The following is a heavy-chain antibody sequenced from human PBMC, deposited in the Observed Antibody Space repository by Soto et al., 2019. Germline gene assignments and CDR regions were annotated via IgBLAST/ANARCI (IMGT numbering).Heavy chain of an antibody. V-gene: IGHV4-59*12. Sequence: PSETLSLTCTVSGGSMTGYYWSWIRQPPGKGLEWIGYIYYSGSANSHPSLKSRVTISADTSKNQFSLKLSSVTAADTAVYYCARDLQDIVLVPDYHFPGMDVWGQGTTVTV. CDR3: ARDLQDIVLVPDYHFPGMDV. J-gene: IGHJ6*01. D-gene: IGHD2-2*01. CDR2: IYYSGSA. CDR1: GGSMTGYY.